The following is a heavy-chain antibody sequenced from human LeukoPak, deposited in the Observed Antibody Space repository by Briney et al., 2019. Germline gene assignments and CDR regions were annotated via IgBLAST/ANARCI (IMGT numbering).Heavy chain of an antibody. CDR1: GGSITNYY. CDR3: ARVVTGTSNFDY. J-gene: IGHJ4*02. Sequence: SETPSLTCTVSGGSITNYYWSWIRQPPGKGLEWIGYISYSGNTFYNPSLKSRVTISVDSSKNQFSLKLTSVTAADTAVYYCARVVTGTSNFDYWGQGTLVTVSS. V-gene: IGHV4-59*01. D-gene: IGHD1-20*01. CDR2: ISYSGNT.